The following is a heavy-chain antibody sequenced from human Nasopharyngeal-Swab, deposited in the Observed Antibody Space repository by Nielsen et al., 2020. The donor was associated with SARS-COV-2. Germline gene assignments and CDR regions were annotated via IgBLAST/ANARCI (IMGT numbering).Heavy chain of an antibody. J-gene: IGHJ5*02. CDR3: ARDLAGGGVTGTSWFDP. Sequence: SVKVSCKASGSTFSSYAISWVRQAPGQGLEWMGRIIPIHRMANYAQKFQGRVTITADKSTRTAYMQLSSLRSEDTAVYYCARDLAGGGVTGTSWFDPWGQGTLVTVS. CDR2: IIPIHRMA. V-gene: IGHV1-69*04. D-gene: IGHD3-16*01. CDR1: GSTFSSYA.